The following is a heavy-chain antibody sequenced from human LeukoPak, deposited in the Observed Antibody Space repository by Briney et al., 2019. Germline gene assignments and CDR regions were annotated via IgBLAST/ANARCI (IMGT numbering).Heavy chain of an antibody. CDR1: AASISSYF. Sequence: SETLSLTCTVSAASISSYFWSWIRQPPGKGLEWIGNIYYSGSTNYNPSLKSRVTISLDTSRNHFSLRLSSVTAADTAVYYCASGYSGYDFVYWGQGTLVTVSS. CDR3: ASGYSGYDFVY. CDR2: IYYSGST. J-gene: IGHJ4*02. V-gene: IGHV4-59*01. D-gene: IGHD5-12*01.